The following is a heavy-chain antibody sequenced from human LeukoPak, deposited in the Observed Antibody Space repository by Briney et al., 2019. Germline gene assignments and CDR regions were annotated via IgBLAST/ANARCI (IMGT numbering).Heavy chain of an antibody. Sequence: GASVKVSCKASGYTFTGYYMHWVRQAPGQGLEWMGWINPNSGGTNYAQKFQARVTMTRETSISTAYMELSRLRSDDTAVYYCARGYNWNYYFDYWGQGTLVTVSS. V-gene: IGHV1-2*02. CDR3: ARGYNWNYYFDY. CDR1: GYTFTGYY. D-gene: IGHD1-7*01. J-gene: IGHJ4*02. CDR2: INPNSGGT.